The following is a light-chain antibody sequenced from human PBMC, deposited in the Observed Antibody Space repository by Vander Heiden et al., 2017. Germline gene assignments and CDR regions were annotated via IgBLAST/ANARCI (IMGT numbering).Light chain of an antibody. Sequence: SYELTQPSSVSVSPGQTARITCSGDALPKKYAYWNQQKSGQAPVLVIYEDSKRPSGIPERFSGSSSGTMATLTISGAQVEDEADYYCYSTDSSGNHWVFGGGTKLTVL. V-gene: IGLV3-10*01. J-gene: IGLJ3*02. CDR3: YSTDSSGNHWV. CDR1: ALPKKY. CDR2: EDS.